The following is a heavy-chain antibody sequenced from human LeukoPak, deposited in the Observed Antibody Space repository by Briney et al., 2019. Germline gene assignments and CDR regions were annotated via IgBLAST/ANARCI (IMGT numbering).Heavy chain of an antibody. J-gene: IGHJ6*02. CDR2: IYYSGST. Sequence: SETLSLTCTVSGGSISSGGYYWSWIRQHTGKGLEWIGYIYYSGSTYYNPSLKSRVTISVDTSKNQFSLKLSSVTAADTAVYYCARDSPYDYEAYGMDVSGQGTTVTVSS. CDR1: GGSISSGGYY. CDR3: ARDSPYDYEAYGMDV. V-gene: IGHV4-31*03. D-gene: IGHD3-16*01.